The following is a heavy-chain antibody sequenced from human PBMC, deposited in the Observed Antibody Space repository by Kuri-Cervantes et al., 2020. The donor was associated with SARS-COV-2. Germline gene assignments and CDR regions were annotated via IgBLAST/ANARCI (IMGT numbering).Heavy chain of an antibody. D-gene: IGHD3-22*01. CDR1: GFTFSSYS. V-gene: IGHV3-21*01. CDR2: ISSSSSYI. Sequence: GGSLRLSCAASGFTFSSYSMNWVRQAPGKGLEWVSSISSSSSYIYYADSVKGRFTISRDNAKNSLYLQMNSLRAEDTAVYYCARGTMIVWYYGMDVWGQGTTVTVSS. CDR3: ARGTMIVWYYGMDV. J-gene: IGHJ6*02.